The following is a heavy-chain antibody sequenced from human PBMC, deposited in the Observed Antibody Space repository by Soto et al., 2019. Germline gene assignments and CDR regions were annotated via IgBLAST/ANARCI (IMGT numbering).Heavy chain of an antibody. V-gene: IGHV1-69*13. CDR3: ARDLTSYCGGDCHEDDAFDI. CDR1: GGTFSSYA. J-gene: IGHJ3*02. CDR2: IIPIFGTA. D-gene: IGHD2-21*02. Sequence: AASVKVSCKASGGTFSSYAISWVRQAPGQGLEWMGGIIPIFGTANYAQKFQGRVTITADESTSTAYMELSSLRSEDTAVYYCARDLTSYCGGDCHEDDAFDIWGQGTMVTVSS.